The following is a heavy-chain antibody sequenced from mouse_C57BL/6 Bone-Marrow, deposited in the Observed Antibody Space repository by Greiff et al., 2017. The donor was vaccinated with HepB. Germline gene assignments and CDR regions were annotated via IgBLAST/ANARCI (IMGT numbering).Heavy chain of an antibody. CDR2: IWTGGGT. V-gene: IGHV2-9-1*01. CDR1: GFSLTSYA. Sequence: VQRVESGPGLVAPSQSLSITCTVSGFSLTSYAISWVRQPPGKGLEWLGVIWTGGGTNYNSALKSRLSISKDNSKSQVFLKMNSLQTDDTARYYCARKVTTVVPHYAMDYWGQGTSVTVSS. J-gene: IGHJ4*01. CDR3: ARKVTTVVPHYAMDY. D-gene: IGHD1-1*01.